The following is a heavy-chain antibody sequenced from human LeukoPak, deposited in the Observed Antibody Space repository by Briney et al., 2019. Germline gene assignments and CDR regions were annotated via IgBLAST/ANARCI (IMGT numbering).Heavy chain of an antibody. CDR3: ARAQWRRPDY. D-gene: IGHD5-12*01. Sequence: GGSLRLSCAASGFTFTTHDMWWVRQAPGKGLEWVSFISSSSRSLYYADSVRGRFTISRDNAKNSLYLQMNSLRIEDTAVYYCARAQWRRPDYWGQGTLVTVSS. J-gene: IGHJ4*02. CDR2: ISSSSRSL. CDR1: GFTFTTHD. V-gene: IGHV3-48*01.